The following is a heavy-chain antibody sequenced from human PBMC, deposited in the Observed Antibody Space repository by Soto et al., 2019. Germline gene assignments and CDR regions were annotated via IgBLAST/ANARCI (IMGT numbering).Heavy chain of an antibody. Sequence: QVQLVESGGGVVQPGRSLRLSCAASGFTFSSYAMHWVRQAPGKGLEWVAVISYDGSNKYYADSVNGRFTISRDNSKNTLYLQMNSLRAEDTAVYYCARDGEYCTNGVCFNWFDPWGQGTLVTVSS. D-gene: IGHD2-8*01. CDR2: ISYDGSNK. V-gene: IGHV3-30-3*01. CDR3: ARDGEYCTNGVCFNWFDP. CDR1: GFTFSSYA. J-gene: IGHJ5*02.